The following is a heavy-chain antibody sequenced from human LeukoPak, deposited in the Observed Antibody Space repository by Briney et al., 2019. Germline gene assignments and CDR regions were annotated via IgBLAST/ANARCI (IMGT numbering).Heavy chain of an antibody. V-gene: IGHV3-43*02. Sequence: GGXLRLSCAASGFTFDDYAMNWVGQAPGKGLEGVSLIPGDSVTTYSASSVKRPFTISRDNTKTSLYLQMNSLTTEDTALYYCAKADDILTGYPDYWGQGTLVTVSS. CDR1: GFTFDDYA. D-gene: IGHD3-9*01. CDR2: IPGDSVTT. CDR3: AKADDILTGYPDY. J-gene: IGHJ4*02.